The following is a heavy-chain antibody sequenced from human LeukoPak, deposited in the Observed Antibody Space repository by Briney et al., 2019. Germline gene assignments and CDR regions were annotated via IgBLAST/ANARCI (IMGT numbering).Heavy chain of an antibody. J-gene: IGHJ5*02. V-gene: IGHV3-30-3*01. Sequence: QTGRSLRLSCAASGFTFSSYAMHWVRQAPGKGLEWVAVISYDGSNKYYADSVKGRFTISRDNSKNTLYLQMNSLRAEDTAVYYCARNNAEYSIAVAGTGWFDPWGQGTLVTVSS. CDR1: GFTFSSYA. CDR3: ARNNAEYSIAVAGTGWFDP. CDR2: ISYDGSNK. D-gene: IGHD6-13*01.